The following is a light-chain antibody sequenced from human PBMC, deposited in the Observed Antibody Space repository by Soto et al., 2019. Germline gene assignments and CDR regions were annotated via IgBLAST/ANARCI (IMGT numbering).Light chain of an antibody. CDR3: HQYDSSPLT. Sequence: EIVLTQSPGTLSLSPGERATLSCRASQSVSSSYLASYQQKPGQAPRLLIYGASSRATGIPDRVSGSGSGTDFTLTISRLEPEDFAVYYCHQYDSSPLTFGGGTKVEIK. CDR2: GAS. J-gene: IGKJ4*01. CDR1: QSVSSSY. V-gene: IGKV3-20*01.